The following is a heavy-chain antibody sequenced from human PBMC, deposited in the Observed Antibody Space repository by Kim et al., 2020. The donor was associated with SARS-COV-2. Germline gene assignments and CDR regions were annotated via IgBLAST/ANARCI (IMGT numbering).Heavy chain of an antibody. Sequence: GGSLRLSCAVSGFTFSIYGMSWVRQAPGKGLEWVSSIKGLEWVSSSCASGIYYADSVKGRFTISRDDSKNTLYLQMNSLRVEDTAVYYCAKDSTLGRLYYFDYWGRGTLVTVSS. D-gene: IGHD1-1*01. V-gene: IGHV3-23*01. CDR2: IKGLEWVSSSCASGI. CDR1: GFTFSIYG. CDR3: AKDSTLGRLYYFDY. J-gene: IGHJ4*02.